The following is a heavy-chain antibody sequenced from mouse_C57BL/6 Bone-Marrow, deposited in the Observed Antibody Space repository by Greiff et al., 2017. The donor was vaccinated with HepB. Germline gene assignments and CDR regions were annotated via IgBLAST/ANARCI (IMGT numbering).Heavy chain of an antibody. Sequence: QVHVKQPGAELVRPGSSVKLSCKASGYTFTSYWMHWVKQRPIQGLEWIGNIDPSDRETHYNQKFKDKATLTVDKSSSTAYMQLSSLTSEDSAVYYCARRGIYGNYAFWGQGTTLTVSS. CDR3: ARRGIYGNYAF. D-gene: IGHD2-1*01. CDR1: GYTFTSYW. CDR2: IDPSDRET. V-gene: IGHV1-52*01. J-gene: IGHJ2*01.